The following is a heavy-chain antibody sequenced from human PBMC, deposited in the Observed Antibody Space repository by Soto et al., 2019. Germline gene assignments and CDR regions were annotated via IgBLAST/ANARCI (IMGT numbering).Heavy chain of an antibody. J-gene: IGHJ6*02. CDR1: GGSISSGGYY. V-gene: IGHV4-31*03. Sequence: PSETLSLTCTVSGGSISSGGYYWSWIRQHPGKGLEWIGYIYYSGSTYYNPSLKSRVTISVDTSKNQFSLKLSSVTAADTAVYYCARVLAYCGGDCYSGYYYGMDVWGQGTTVTVSS. CDR2: IYYSGST. CDR3: ARVLAYCGGDCYSGYYYGMDV. D-gene: IGHD2-21*02.